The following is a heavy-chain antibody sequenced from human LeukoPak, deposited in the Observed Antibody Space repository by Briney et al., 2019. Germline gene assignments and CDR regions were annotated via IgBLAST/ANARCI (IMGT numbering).Heavy chain of an antibody. Sequence: SETLSLTCTVSGGSISGSDYYWGWIRQPPGKGLEWIGNIYYSGSTYYNPSLKSRVTISVDTSKNQFSLKLSSVTAADTAVHYCGRHKGMPGYSTYWGQGSLVTVSS. CDR1: GGSISGSDYY. CDR3: GRHKGMPGYSTY. V-gene: IGHV4-39*01. D-gene: IGHD4-11*01. J-gene: IGHJ4*02. CDR2: IYYSGST.